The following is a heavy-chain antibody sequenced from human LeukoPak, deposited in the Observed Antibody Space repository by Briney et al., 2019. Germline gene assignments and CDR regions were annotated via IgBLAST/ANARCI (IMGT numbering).Heavy chain of an antibody. V-gene: IGHV1-2*02. Sequence: ASVKVSCKASGYTFTGYYMHWVRQAPGQGLEWMGWINPNSGGTNYAQKFQGRVTMTRDTSINTAYMELSRLRSDDTAVYYCAKLDGSGSYYDYWGQGTLVTVSS. CDR1: GYTFTGYY. CDR3: AKLDGSGSYYDY. D-gene: IGHD1-26*01. CDR2: INPNSGGT. J-gene: IGHJ4*02.